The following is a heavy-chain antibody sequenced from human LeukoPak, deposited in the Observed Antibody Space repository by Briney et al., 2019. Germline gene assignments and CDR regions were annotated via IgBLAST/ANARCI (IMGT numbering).Heavy chain of an antibody. CDR3: ARPIVVVTATHFDY. CDR1: GFTFSSYS. J-gene: IGHJ4*02. D-gene: IGHD2-21*02. Sequence: GGSLRLSCAASGFTFSSYSMNWVRQAPGKGLEWVSSISTSSSYIYYADSVKGRFTISRDNSKNTLYLQMNSLRAEDTAVYYCARPIVVVTATHFDYWGQGTLVTVSS. CDR2: ISTSSSYI. V-gene: IGHV3-21*01.